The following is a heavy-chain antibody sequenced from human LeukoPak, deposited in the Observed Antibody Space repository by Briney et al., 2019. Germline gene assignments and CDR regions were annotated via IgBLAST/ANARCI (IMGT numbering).Heavy chain of an antibody. Sequence: PGGSLRLSCAASGFTFSSYSMNWVRQAPGKGLEWVSYISSSSSTIYYADSVKGRFTISRDNAKNSLYLQMNSLRAEDTAVYYCARDEHEYYYDSSGYDYWGQGTLVTVSS. CDR1: GFTFSSYS. CDR2: ISSSSSTI. J-gene: IGHJ4*02. D-gene: IGHD3-22*01. V-gene: IGHV3-48*04. CDR3: ARDEHEYYYDSSGYDY.